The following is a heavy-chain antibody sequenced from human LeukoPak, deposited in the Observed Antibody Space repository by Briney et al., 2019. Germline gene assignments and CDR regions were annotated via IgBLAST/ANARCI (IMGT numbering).Heavy chain of an antibody. CDR1: GGSISSGGYY. D-gene: IGHD3-22*01. CDR2: IYYSGST. Sequence: SQTLSLTCTVSGGSISSGGYYWSWIRQHPGKGLEWIGYIYYSGSTYYNPSLKSRVTISVDTSKNQFSLKLSSVTAADTAVYYCARYSDYYGSSGDSLDAFDIWGQGTMVTVSS. V-gene: IGHV4-31*03. J-gene: IGHJ3*02. CDR3: ARYSDYYGSSGDSLDAFDI.